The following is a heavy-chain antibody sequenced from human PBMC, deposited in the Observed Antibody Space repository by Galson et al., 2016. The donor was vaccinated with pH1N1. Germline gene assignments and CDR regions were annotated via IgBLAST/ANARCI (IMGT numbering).Heavy chain of an antibody. CDR3: IREMS. V-gene: IGHV3-74*01. Sequence: SLRLSCAASEFIFSNKWMHWLRQSPGKGLEWLAVLKSDETSARYADSVKGRFTISRDNAKNTLYLQMNSLRVEDTSVYYCIREMSWGQGVLVTVSS. J-gene: IGHJ5*02. CDR1: EFIFSNKW. CDR2: LKSDETSA.